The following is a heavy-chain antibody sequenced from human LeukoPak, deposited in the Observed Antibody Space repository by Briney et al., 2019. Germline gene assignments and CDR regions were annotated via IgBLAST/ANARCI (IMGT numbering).Heavy chain of an antibody. CDR2: IYYSGST. D-gene: IGHD6-6*01. V-gene: IGHV4-39*07. CDR3: AKLSSSSPYSYMDV. CDR1: GGSISSSLYY. Sequence: SETLSLTCTVSGGSISSSLYYWGWIRQPPGKGLEWIGTIYYSGSTYYNPSLKGRVTISVDTSKNQFSLKLSSVTAADTAVYYCAKLSSSSPYSYMDVWGKGTTVTVSS. J-gene: IGHJ6*03.